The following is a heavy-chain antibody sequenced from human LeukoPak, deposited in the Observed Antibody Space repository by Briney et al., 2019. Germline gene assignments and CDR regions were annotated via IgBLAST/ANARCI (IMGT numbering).Heavy chain of an antibody. J-gene: IGHJ4*02. V-gene: IGHV3-74*03. Sequence: PGGSLRLSCAVSGFTFSSYWMHWVRQAPGKGLVWVSRINRDGSTTTYADSVKGRFTISRDNAKNSLYLQMNSLRAEDTAVYYCARGSGYSNYYFDYWGQGTLVTVSS. D-gene: IGHD3-22*01. CDR2: INRDGSTT. CDR1: GFTFSSYW. CDR3: ARGSGYSNYYFDY.